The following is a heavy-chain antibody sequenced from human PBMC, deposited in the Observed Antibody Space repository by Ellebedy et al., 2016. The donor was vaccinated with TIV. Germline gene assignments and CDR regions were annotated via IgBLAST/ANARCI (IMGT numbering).Heavy chain of an antibody. CDR2: ISSSSSYT. CDR1: GFTFSDYY. J-gene: IGHJ4*02. Sequence: GESLKISCAASGFTFSDYYMSWIRQAPGKGLEWVSYISSSSSYTNYADSVKGRFTISRDNAKNSLYLQMNSLRAEDTAVYYCATGTYYYDSSGLDYWGQGTLVTVSS. V-gene: IGHV3-11*03. CDR3: ATGTYYYDSSGLDY. D-gene: IGHD3-22*01.